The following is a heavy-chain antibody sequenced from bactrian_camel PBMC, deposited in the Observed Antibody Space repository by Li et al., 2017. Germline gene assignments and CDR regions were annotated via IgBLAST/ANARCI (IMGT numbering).Heavy chain of an antibody. Sequence: VQLVESGGGLVQPGESLRLSCAASGFTFIANAMSWVRQAPGKGLEWVATVYSDDGNTRYAHSVKGRFTISRDNAKNTLYLQLNSLKTEDTAMYYCAKDFSVVAGGLGYNYWGQGTQVTVS. J-gene: IGHJ4*01. CDR3: AKDFSVVAGGLGYNY. V-gene: IGHV3S42*01. D-gene: IGHD6*01. CDR2: VYSDDGNT. CDR1: GFTFIANA.